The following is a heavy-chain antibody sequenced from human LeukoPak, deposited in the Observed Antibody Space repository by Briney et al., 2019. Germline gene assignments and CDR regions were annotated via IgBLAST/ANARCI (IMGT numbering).Heavy chain of an antibody. CDR2: TKGDGSEK. J-gene: IGHJ3*02. CDR1: GFTFSSYL. Sequence: GGSLRLSCVASGFTFSSYLMSWVRQAPGKGLEWVANTKGDGSEKYYVDSVKGRFTISRDNARNSLYLQMNSLRAEDMAVYYCARSKSRGYKDEACDIWGQGTMVTVSS. CDR3: ARSKSRGYKDEACDI. D-gene: IGHD3-22*01. V-gene: IGHV3-7*01.